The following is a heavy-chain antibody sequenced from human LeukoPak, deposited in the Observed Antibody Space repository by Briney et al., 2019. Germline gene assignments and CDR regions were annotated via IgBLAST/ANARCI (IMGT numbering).Heavy chain of an antibody. CDR3: ARHRPSSSWYYFDY. Sequence: GESLKISCKGSGYTFSSYWIGWVRQMPGKGLEWMGIIYPGDSDTRYSPSFQGQVTISADNSITTAYLQWSSLKASDTAMYYCARHRPSSSWYYFDYWGQGTLVTVSS. CDR1: GYTFSSYW. CDR2: IYPGDSDT. D-gene: IGHD6-13*01. J-gene: IGHJ4*02. V-gene: IGHV5-51*01.